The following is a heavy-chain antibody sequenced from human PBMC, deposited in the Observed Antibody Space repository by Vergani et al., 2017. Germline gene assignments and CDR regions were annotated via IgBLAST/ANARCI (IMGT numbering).Heavy chain of an antibody. CDR2: IWYDGSNK. D-gene: IGHD6-13*01. J-gene: IGHJ4*02. CDR1: GFTFSSYG. Sequence: QVQLVESGGGVVQPGRSLRLSCAASGFTFSSYGMHWVRQAPGKGLEWVAVIWYDGSNKYYADSVKGRFTISRDNSKNTLYLQMNSLRAEDTAVYYCARDPGYSSSWYYFDYWRQGTLVTVSS. CDR3: ARDPGYSSSWYYFDY. V-gene: IGHV3-33*01.